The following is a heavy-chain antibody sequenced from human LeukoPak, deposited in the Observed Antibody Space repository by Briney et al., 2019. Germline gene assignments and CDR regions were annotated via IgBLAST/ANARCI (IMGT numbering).Heavy chain of an antibody. V-gene: IGHV3-74*01. D-gene: IGHD3-10*01. CDR2: ITSDGSST. CDR3: ARDGGDDAFDI. J-gene: IGHJ3*02. Sequence: GGSLRLSCAASGFTFSSYWMHWVRQAPGKGLVWVSRITSDGSSTSYADSVKGRFTISRDNAKNTLYLQMNSLRAEDTAVYYCARDGGDDAFDIWGQGTMVTVSS. CDR1: GFTFSSYW.